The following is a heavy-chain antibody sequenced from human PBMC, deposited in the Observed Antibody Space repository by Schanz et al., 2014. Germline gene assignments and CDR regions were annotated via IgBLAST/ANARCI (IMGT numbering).Heavy chain of an antibody. D-gene: IGHD2-15*01. J-gene: IGHJ4*02. CDR1: GFTFTNYA. Sequence: EVQLLESGGGLVQPGGSLRLSCAASGFTFTNYAMTWVRQDPGKGLEWVSGISGSGGSTYDADSVKGRFTISRDNSKNTLYLQMNSLRAEDTAVYYCAKDGAQEVVGNFDYWGQGTLVTVSS. CDR3: AKDGAQEVVGNFDY. CDR2: ISGSGGST. V-gene: IGHV3-23*01.